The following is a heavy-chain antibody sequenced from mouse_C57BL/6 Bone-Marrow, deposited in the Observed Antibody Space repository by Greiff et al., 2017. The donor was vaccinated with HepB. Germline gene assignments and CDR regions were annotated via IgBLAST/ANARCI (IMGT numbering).Heavy chain of an antibody. J-gene: IGHJ4*01. V-gene: IGHV1-72*01. CDR3: ARANWDEYYAMDY. CDR2: IDPNSGGT. D-gene: IGHD4-1*01. Sequence: VQLQQPGAELVKPGASVKLSCKASGYTFTSYWMHWVKQRPGRGLEWIGRIDPNSGGTKYNEKFKSKSTLTVDKPTSTAYMQLSSLTSEDSAVYDGARANWDEYYAMDYWGQGTSVTVSS. CDR1: GYTFTSYW.